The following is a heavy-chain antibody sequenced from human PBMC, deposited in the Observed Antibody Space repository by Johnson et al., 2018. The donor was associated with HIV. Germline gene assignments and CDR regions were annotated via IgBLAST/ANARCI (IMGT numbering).Heavy chain of an antibody. V-gene: IGHV3-30*18. J-gene: IGHJ3*02. CDR2: ISFDGNLK. D-gene: IGHD4-23*01. Sequence: QVQLVESGGGVVQPGKSLTLSCVSSGLSFSNLGINWVRQAPGKRTAWVAVISFDGNLKKYADSVKGRFTIPRDNSKNTLYLQMNSLSAEDTAVFYCAKDWTPVVKSPIVAFDIWGQGTMVTVSS. CDR1: GLSFSNLG. CDR3: AKDWTPVVKSPIVAFDI.